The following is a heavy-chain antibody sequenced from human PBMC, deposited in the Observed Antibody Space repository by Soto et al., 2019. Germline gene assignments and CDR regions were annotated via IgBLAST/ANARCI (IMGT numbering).Heavy chain of an antibody. CDR3: ARAGATLVNWFDP. CDR2: IYHSGST. J-gene: IGHJ5*02. D-gene: IGHD6-19*01. CDR1: GYSISSGYY. Sequence: PSETLSLTCAVSGYSISSGYYWGWIRQPPGKGLEWIGSIYHSGSTYYNPSLKSRVTISVDTSKNQFSLKLSSVTAADTAVYYCARAGATLVNWFDPWGQGTPVTVSS. V-gene: IGHV4-38-2*01.